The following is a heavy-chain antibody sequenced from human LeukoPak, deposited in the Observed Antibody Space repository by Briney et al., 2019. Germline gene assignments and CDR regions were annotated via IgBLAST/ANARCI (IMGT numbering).Heavy chain of an antibody. V-gene: IGHV3-23*01. Sequence: GGSLRLSCAASGFTFSSYAMSWVRQAPGKGLEWVSAISGSGGSTYYADSVKGRFTISRDNSKNTLYLQMNSLRAEDTAVYYCARSRHYDSSGYPPFDYWGQGTLVTVSS. J-gene: IGHJ4*02. CDR2: ISGSGGST. CDR3: ARSRHYDSSGYPPFDY. CDR1: GFTFSSYA. D-gene: IGHD3-22*01.